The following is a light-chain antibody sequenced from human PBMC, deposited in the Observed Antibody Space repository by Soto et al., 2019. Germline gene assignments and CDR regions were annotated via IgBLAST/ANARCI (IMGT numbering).Light chain of an antibody. J-gene: IGLJ1*01. CDR2: EVS. CDR3: SSYTSSSTLYV. V-gene: IGLV2-14*01. CDR1: SSDVGGYNS. Sequence: QSALTQPASVSGSPGQSITISCTGTSSDVGGYNSVSWYQQHPGKAPKLMIYEVSNRPSGVSNRFSGSKSVNTASLTISGLQAEDEADYYCSSYTSSSTLYVFGTGTKVTVL.